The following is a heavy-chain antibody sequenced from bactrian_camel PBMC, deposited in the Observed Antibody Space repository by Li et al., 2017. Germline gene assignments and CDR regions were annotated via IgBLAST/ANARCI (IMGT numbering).Heavy chain of an antibody. CDR3: VIGFLADFGY. V-gene: IGHV3S6*01. Sequence: HVQLVESGGGLVQPGGSLRLSCAASGFTSSYWMYWVRQAPGKGLELVARINSGSTSKYYASFVEGRFTISRDNAKNMLYLQMNSLKTDDTAVYYCVIGFLADFGYGDQGTQVTVS. D-gene: IGHD1*01. CDR2: INSGSTSK. CDR1: GFTSSYW. J-gene: IGHJ6*01.